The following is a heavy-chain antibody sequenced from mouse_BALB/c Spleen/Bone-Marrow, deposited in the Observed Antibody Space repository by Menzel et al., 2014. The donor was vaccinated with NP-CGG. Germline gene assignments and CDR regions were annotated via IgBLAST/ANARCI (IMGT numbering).Heavy chain of an antibody. CDR1: GYTFTSYW. D-gene: IGHD2-1*01. V-gene: IGHV1-7*01. CDR2: INPSTGYT. J-gene: IGHJ4*01. CDR3: ARKGNYVAMDY. Sequence: SGAELAKPGASVKMSCKASGYTFTSYWMHWVKQRPGQGLEWIGYINPSTGYTEYNQKFKDKATSTADKSSSTAYMQLSSLTSEDSAVYYCARKGNYVAMDYWGQGTSVTVSS.